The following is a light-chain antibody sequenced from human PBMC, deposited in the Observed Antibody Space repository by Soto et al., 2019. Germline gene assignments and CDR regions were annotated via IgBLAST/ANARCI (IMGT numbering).Light chain of an antibody. Sequence: DIQMTQSPPSLSASVGDRVTITCRASQSISNYLNWYQQMPGKAPKVLIYAASSLQSGVPSRFSGSGSGTDFTLTISSLRPEDFATYHCQQSYSAPLTFGGGTKVEIK. CDR2: AAS. J-gene: IGKJ4*01. CDR1: QSISNY. CDR3: QQSYSAPLT. V-gene: IGKV1-39*01.